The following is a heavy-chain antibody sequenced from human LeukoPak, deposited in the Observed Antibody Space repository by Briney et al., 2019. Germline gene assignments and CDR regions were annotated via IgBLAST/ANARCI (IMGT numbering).Heavy chain of an antibody. Sequence: KPSETLSLTCTVSGGSISSYYWSWIRPPAGKGLEWIGRIYTSGSTNYNPSLKSRVTMSVDTSKNQFSLKLSSVTAADTAVYYCARERRKGYSSSWPFDPWGQGTLVTVSS. CDR2: IYTSGST. CDR1: GGSISSYY. D-gene: IGHD6-13*01. V-gene: IGHV4-4*07. J-gene: IGHJ5*02. CDR3: ARERRKGYSSSWPFDP.